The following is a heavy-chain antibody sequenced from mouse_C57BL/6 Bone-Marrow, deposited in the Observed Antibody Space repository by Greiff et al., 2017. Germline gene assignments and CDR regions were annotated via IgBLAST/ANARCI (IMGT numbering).Heavy chain of an antibody. CDR3: SRQVTTVLATKYFDV. V-gene: IGHV5-9*01. Sequence: EVKLVESGGGLVKPGGSLKLSCEASGYTFSSYTMSWVRQTPEKRLQWVAAISGGGGNTYYPDSVKGRFTISRDNDKDILYLQMSSLRSEDTALYYWSRQVTTVLATKYFDVWGTGTTVTVSS. J-gene: IGHJ1*03. CDR2: ISGGGGNT. CDR1: GYTFSSYT. D-gene: IGHD1-1*01.